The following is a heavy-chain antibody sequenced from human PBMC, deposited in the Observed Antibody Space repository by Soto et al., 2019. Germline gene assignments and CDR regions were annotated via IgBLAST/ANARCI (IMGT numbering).Heavy chain of an antibody. CDR1: GYPFTSYY. V-gene: IGHV1-46*01. D-gene: IGHD3-10*01. J-gene: IGHJ6*02. Sequence: ASVKVSCKASGYPFTSYYMHWLRQAPGQGLEWMGVLNPTGGSTTYAQNFQGRVTISVDTSKNQFSLKLSSVTAADTAVYYCARAYYGAGSYPRYYYGMDVWGQGTTVTVSS. CDR2: LNPTGGST. CDR3: ARAYYGAGSYPRYYYGMDV.